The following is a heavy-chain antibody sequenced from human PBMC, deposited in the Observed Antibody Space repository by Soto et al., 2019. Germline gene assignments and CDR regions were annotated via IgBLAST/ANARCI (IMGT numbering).Heavy chain of an antibody. D-gene: IGHD2-15*01. Sequence: QVHLVQAGAEVKKPGASVKVSCKASGYAFTSYGMSWVRQAPGQGLEWMGWINTYNSDTNSAPRLQCRITMTTDTSTSTAYLELRSLTSDDTAVYYCVRDESDSCRGGNSFYFAYWGQGTLVSVSS. CDR2: INTYNSDT. CDR3: VRDESDSCRGGNSFYFAY. J-gene: IGHJ4*02. CDR1: GYAFTSYG. V-gene: IGHV1-18*04.